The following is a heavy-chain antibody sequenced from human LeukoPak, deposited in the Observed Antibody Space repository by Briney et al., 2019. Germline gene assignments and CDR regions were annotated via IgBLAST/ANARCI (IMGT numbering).Heavy chain of an antibody. CDR1: GFTFRTYS. Sequence: GGSLRLSCAASGFTFRTYSMNWVRQAPGKGLEWVSHIGGSGSFIYYADSVKGRFTISRDNAENSVYLQMDSLRVEDTADCARFLATWDYYYMDVWGKGTTVTVSS. V-gene: IGHV3-48*01. J-gene: IGHJ6*03. CDR2: IGGSGSFI. D-gene: IGHD3-3*01. CDR3: ARFLATWDYYYMDV.